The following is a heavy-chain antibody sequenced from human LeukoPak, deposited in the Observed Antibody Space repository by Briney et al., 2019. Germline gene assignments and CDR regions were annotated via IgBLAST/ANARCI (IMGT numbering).Heavy chain of an antibody. J-gene: IGHJ4*02. Sequence: GGSLRLSCAASGFSFSNYWFHWVRQAPGEGLVWVSCTNEHGTIINYADSVKGRFTISRDNAKNTLYLQMNSLRTEDSALYYCVVDLSGSADYWGQGTLVTVSS. CDR2: TNEHGTII. D-gene: IGHD3-10*01. V-gene: IGHV3-74*01. CDR1: GFSFSNYW. CDR3: VVDLSGSADY.